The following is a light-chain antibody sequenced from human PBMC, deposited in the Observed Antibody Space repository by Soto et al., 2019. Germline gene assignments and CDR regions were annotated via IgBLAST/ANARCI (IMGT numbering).Light chain of an antibody. CDR1: QSVSSN. Sequence: EIVMTQSQATLSVSPGERATLSCRASQSVSSNLAWYQQKPGQAPRLLIYGASTRATGIPARCSGSGSGTEFTLTISSLQSEDFAVYYCQQYNNWPPWTFGQGTKVDIK. V-gene: IGKV3-15*01. J-gene: IGKJ1*01. CDR2: GAS. CDR3: QQYNNWPPWT.